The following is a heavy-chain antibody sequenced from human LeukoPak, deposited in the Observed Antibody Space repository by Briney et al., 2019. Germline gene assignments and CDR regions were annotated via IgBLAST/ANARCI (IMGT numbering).Heavy chain of an antibody. Sequence: SETLSLTCTVSGGSISSYYWSWIRQPAGKGLEWIGRIYTSGSTNYNPSLKSRVTMSVDTSKNQFSLKLSSVTAADTAVYYCARRVASRATGYYFDFWGQGILVTVSS. CDR3: ARRVASRATGYYFDF. CDR2: IYTSGST. J-gene: IGHJ4*02. CDR1: GGSISSYY. V-gene: IGHV4-4*07. D-gene: IGHD5-12*01.